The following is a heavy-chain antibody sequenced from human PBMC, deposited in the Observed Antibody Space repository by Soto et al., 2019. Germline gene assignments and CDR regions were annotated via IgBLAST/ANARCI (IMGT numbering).Heavy chain of an antibody. CDR2: MNPNSGNT. V-gene: IGHV1-8*01. J-gene: IGHJ4*02. CDR1: GYTFTSYD. CDR3: ARGGVFFFAAPTNPFDY. D-gene: IGHD3-10*01. Sequence: ASVKVSCKASGYTFTSYDINWVRQATGQGLEWMGWMNPNSGNTGYAQKFQGRVTMTRNTSISTAYMELSSLRSEDTAVYYCARGGVFFFAAPTNPFDYWGEGTLVTVSS.